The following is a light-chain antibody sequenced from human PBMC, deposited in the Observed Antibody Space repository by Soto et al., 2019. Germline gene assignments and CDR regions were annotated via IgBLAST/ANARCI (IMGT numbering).Light chain of an antibody. CDR1: SSDIGTYNC. V-gene: IGLV2-14*01. J-gene: IGLJ3*02. Sequence: QSALTQPASVSGSPGQSITISCTGTSSDIGTYNCVSWYQQHPGKAPKLMIYEVSNRPSGVSDRFSGSKSGNTASLTISGLQAEDEADYYCSSYSTTTHLGVFGGGTQLTVL. CDR2: EVS. CDR3: SSYSTTTHLGV.